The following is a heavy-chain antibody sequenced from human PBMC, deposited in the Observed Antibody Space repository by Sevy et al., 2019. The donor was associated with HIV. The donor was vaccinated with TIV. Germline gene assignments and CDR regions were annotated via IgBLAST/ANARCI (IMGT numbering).Heavy chain of an antibody. J-gene: IGHJ3*02. Sequence: GESLKISCAASGFTFSGSALHWVRQASGKGLEWVGRIKKIGDSYATAFAASLEGRFTISRDDLKNTVHLQMNSLKIEDTAVYYCTRLIYPDDAFDIWGQGTMVTVSS. V-gene: IGHV3-73*01. CDR2: IKKIGDSYAT. CDR1: GFTFSGSA. CDR3: TRLIYPDDAFDI.